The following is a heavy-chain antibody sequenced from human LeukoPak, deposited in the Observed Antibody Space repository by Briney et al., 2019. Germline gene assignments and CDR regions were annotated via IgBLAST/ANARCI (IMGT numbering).Heavy chain of an antibody. CDR2: IKQDGSEK. D-gene: IGHD3-22*01. Sequence: GGSLRLSCAASGFTFTTYGMNWVRQAPGKGLEWVANIKQDGSEKYYVDSVKGRFTISRDNAKNSLYLQMNSLRAEDTAVYYCARDPYDSSAIDYWGQGTLVTVSS. CDR3: ARDPYDSSAIDY. CDR1: GFTFTTYG. J-gene: IGHJ4*02. V-gene: IGHV3-7*01.